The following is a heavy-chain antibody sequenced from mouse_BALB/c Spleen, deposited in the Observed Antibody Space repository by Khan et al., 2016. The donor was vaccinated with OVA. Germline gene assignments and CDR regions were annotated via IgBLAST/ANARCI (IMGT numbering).Heavy chain of an antibody. CDR3: TRGGLGRNWYFDV. CDR1: GFTFSNYW. CDR2: IRLKSNNYAT. Sequence: EVKLEVSGGGLVQPGGSMKLSCVASGFTFSNYWMNWVRQSPEKGLEWVAEIRLKSNNYATHYAESVKGRFTISRDDSKSSVYLQMNNLRAEDTGIYYCTRGGLGRNWYFDVWGAGTTVTVSS. J-gene: IGHJ1*01. V-gene: IGHV6-6*02. D-gene: IGHD4-1*01.